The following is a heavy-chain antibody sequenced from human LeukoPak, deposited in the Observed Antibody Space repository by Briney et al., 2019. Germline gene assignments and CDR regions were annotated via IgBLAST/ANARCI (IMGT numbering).Heavy chain of an antibody. CDR3: ARDHIAVAGPFDY. Sequence: GGSLRLSCAASGFTFSSYSMNWVRQAPGKGLEWVSSISSSSSYICYADSVKGRFTISRDNAKNSLYLQMNSLRAEDTAVYYCARDHIAVAGPFDYWGQGTLVTVSS. D-gene: IGHD6-19*01. V-gene: IGHV3-21*01. CDR2: ISSSSSYI. J-gene: IGHJ4*02. CDR1: GFTFSSYS.